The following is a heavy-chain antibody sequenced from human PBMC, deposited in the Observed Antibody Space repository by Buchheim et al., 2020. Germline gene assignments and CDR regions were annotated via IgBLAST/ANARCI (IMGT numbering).Heavy chain of an antibody. V-gene: IGHV1-2*04. CDR2: INPNSGGT. Sequence: QVQLVQSGAEVKKPGASVKVSCKASGYTFTGYYMHWVRQAPGQGLEWIGWINPNSGGTNYAQKFQGWVTMTRDTSISTAYMELSRLRSDDTAVYYCARDRGCSSTSCYTWAYYYYGMDVWGQGTT. CDR3: ARDRGCSSTSCYTWAYYYYGMDV. D-gene: IGHD2-2*02. J-gene: IGHJ6*02. CDR1: GYTFTGYY.